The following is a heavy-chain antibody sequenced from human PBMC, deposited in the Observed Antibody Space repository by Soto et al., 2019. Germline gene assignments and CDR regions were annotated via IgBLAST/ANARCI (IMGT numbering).Heavy chain of an antibody. Sequence: GGSLRLSCAASGFTFSGYWMHWVRQAPGKGLVWVSRINSDGSSTSYADSVKGRFTISRDNAKNTLYLQMNSLRAEDTAVYYCXRDQYYYDSSGYYYFDYWGQGTLVTVSS. D-gene: IGHD3-22*01. CDR3: XRDQYYYDSSGYYYFDY. CDR1: GFTFSGYW. V-gene: IGHV3-74*01. CDR2: INSDGSST. J-gene: IGHJ4*02.